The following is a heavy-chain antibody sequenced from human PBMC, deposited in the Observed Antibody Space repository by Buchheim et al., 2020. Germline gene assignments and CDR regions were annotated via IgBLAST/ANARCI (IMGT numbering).Heavy chain of an antibody. CDR2: INHSGST. V-gene: IGHV4-34*01. J-gene: IGHJ6*02. D-gene: IGHD2-2*01. CDR3: ARGDTIGVVPAAIPYGMDV. Sequence: QVQLQQWGAGLLKPSETLSLTCAVYGGSFSGYYWSWIRQPPGKGLEWIGEINHSGSTNYNPSLKSRVTISVDTSKNPFSLELSSVTAADTAVYYCARGDTIGVVPAAIPYGMDVWGQGTT. CDR1: GGSFSGYY.